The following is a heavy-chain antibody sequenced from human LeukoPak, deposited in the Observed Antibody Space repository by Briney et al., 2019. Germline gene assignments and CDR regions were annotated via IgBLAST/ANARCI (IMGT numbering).Heavy chain of an antibody. V-gene: IGHV4-59*01. CDR1: GGSISSYY. Sequence: SETPSLTCTVSGGSISSYYWSWIRQPPGKGLEWIGYIYYSGSTNYNPSLKSRVTISVDTSKNQFSLKLSSVTAADTAVYYCARAFSSGWYENFQHWGQGTLVTVSS. CDR2: IYYSGST. J-gene: IGHJ1*01. D-gene: IGHD6-13*01. CDR3: ARAFSSGWYENFQH.